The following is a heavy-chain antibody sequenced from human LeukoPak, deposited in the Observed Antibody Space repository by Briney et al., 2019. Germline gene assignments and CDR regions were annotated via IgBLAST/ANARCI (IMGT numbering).Heavy chain of an antibody. D-gene: IGHD3-16*01. CDR1: GFTFSSYW. CDR3: ARDLGGVSFDY. V-gene: IGHV3-74*01. CDR2: ISTDGSSI. Sequence: PGGSLRLSCAASGFTFSSYWMHWVRQAPGKGLVWVSRISTDGSSISYADSVKGRFTISRDNSKNTLYLQMNSLRAEDTAVYYCARDLGGVSFDYWGQGTLVTVSS. J-gene: IGHJ4*02.